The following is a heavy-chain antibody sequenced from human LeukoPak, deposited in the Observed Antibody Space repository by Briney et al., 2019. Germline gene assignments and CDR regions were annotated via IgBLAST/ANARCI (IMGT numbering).Heavy chain of an antibody. Sequence: ASVKVSCKASGGTFSSYAISWVRQAPGQGLEWMGIINPSGGSTSYAQKFQGRVTMTRDTSTSTVYMELSSLRSEDTAVYYCARGKAARPYYYYGMDVWGQGTTVTVSS. D-gene: IGHD6-6*01. J-gene: IGHJ6*02. CDR3: ARGKAARPYYYYGMDV. CDR2: INPSGGST. V-gene: IGHV1-46*01. CDR1: GGTFSSYA.